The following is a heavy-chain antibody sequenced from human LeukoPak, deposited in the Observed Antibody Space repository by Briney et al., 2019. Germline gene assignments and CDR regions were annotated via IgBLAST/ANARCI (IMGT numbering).Heavy chain of an antibody. D-gene: IGHD3-22*01. CDR2: IYHSGST. Sequence: SETLSLTCTVSGGSISSRNWWNCVRQPPGKGLEWIGEIYHSGSTNYNPSLKSRVTISVDKSKNQFSLKLSSVTAADTAVYYCSSNYYDSSGYQFVGAFDIWGQGTMVTVSS. J-gene: IGHJ3*02. CDR3: SSNYYDSSGYQFVGAFDI. V-gene: IGHV4-4*02. CDR1: GGSISSRNW.